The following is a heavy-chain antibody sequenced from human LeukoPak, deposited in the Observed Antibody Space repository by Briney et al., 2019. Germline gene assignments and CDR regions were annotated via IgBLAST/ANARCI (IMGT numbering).Heavy chain of an antibody. CDR3: ANGDSGSSNWFDP. Sequence: SETLSLTCTVSGGSIRTSSYYWGWIRQPPGKGLEWIGSIFYSGTTYYNPSLKSRVTISVDTSKNQFSLKLNSVTAADTAVYYCANGDSGSSNWFDPRGQGTLVTVSS. D-gene: IGHD3-10*01. CDR2: IFYSGTT. CDR1: GGSIRTSSYY. V-gene: IGHV4-39*07. J-gene: IGHJ5*02.